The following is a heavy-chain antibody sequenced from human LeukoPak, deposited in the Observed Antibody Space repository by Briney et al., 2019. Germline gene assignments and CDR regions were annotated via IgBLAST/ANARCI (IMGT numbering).Heavy chain of an antibody. CDR2: ISERGGST. CDR3: AKRGIVIRGILVIGYHQEAYHYDY. D-gene: IGHD3-10*01. CDR1: GFTFSSYA. V-gene: IGHV3-23*01. Sequence: PGGSLRPSCAASGFTFSSYAMSWVRQAPGKGLEWVSYISERGGSTTYADSVKGRFTISRDTSLNTLYLQMSSLRAEDTAVYFCAKRGIVIRGILVIGYHQEAYHYDYWGQGVLVTVSS. J-gene: IGHJ4*02.